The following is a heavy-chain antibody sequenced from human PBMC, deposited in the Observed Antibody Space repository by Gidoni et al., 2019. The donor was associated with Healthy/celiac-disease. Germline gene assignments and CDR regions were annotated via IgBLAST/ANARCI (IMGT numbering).Heavy chain of an antibody. CDR3: ASSSGIAVAGVDY. J-gene: IGHJ4*02. D-gene: IGHD6-19*01. V-gene: IGHV4-59*08. CDR1: GGSISSYY. Sequence: QVQLQESGPGLVKPSETLSLTCTVAGGSISSYYWSWIRQPPGKGLEWIGYIYYSGSTNYNPSLKSRVTISVDTSKNQFSLKLSSVTAADTAVYYCASSSGIAVAGVDYWGQGTLVTVSS. CDR2: IYYSGST.